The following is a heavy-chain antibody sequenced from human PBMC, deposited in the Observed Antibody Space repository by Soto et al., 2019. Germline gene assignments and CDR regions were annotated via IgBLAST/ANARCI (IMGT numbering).Heavy chain of an antibody. D-gene: IGHD2-2*01. V-gene: IGHV3-30-3*01. Sequence: GGSLRLSCAASGFTFSTYAMHWVRQAPGKGLEWVALISYDGTNKYYADSLKGRFTISRDNSKNTLYLQMNSLRAEDTAVYYCARFRVLGYCISSSCYALSGPLGAFDIWGQGTMVTVSS. CDR2: ISYDGTNK. J-gene: IGHJ3*02. CDR1: GFTFSTYA. CDR3: ARFRVLGYCISSSCYALSGPLGAFDI.